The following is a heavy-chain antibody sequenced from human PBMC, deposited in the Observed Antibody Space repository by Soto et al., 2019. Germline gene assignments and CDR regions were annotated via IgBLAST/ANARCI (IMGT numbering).Heavy chain of an antibody. CDR2: IYWDDDK. CDR3: AQRFLRTVFGLFTPTASNLAS. J-gene: IGHJ4*02. D-gene: IGHD3-3*01. CDR1: GFSLTTSGVG. V-gene: IGHV2-5*02. Sequence: QITLNESGPTVVKPAETLTLTCTFSGFSLTTSGVGVGWIRQSPGKAPEWLALIYWDDDKRYSASLKSRLTTPRAPPKTRGVLTRAGVAQPATATYYCAQRFLRTVFGLFTPTASNLASGGQGTPV.